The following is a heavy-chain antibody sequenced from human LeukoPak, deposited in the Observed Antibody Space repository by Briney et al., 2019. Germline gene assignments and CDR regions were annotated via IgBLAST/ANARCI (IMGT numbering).Heavy chain of an antibody. J-gene: IGHJ3*02. CDR1: GFTFSGYA. CDR3: AKALSISAIGAFDI. V-gene: IGHV3-23*01. CDR2: ISGSGGST. Sequence: GGSLRLSCAASGFTFSGYAMNWVRQAPGKGLEWVSGISGSGGSTYYADSVKGRFTISRDNSKNTLYLQMNSLRAEDTAVYYCAKALSISAIGAFDIWGQGTMVTVSS. D-gene: IGHD2-2*02.